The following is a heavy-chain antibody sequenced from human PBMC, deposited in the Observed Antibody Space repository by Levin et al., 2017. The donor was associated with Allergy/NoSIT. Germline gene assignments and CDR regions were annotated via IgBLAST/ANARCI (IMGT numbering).Heavy chain of an antibody. Sequence: PAASVKVSCKASGYTFTTYHISWVRQAPGQGLEWMGWISAYSGKTNYAQKFQGRVTMTTDTSTSTAYMELRSLRSVDTAVYYCARDLSHYCSSPSCPKWFDPWGQGTLVTVSS. CDR1: GYTFTTYH. CDR2: ISAYSGKT. D-gene: IGHD2-2*01. J-gene: IGHJ5*02. CDR3: ARDLSHYCSSPSCPKWFDP. V-gene: IGHV1-18*01.